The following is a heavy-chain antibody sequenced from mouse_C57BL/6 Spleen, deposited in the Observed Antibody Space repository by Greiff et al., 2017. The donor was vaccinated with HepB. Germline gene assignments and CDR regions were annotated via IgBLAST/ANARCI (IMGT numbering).Heavy chain of an antibody. CDR2: IYPGDGDT. D-gene: IGHD2-4*01. Sequence: VQVVESGPELVKPGASVKISCKASGYAFSSSWMNWVKQRPGKGLEWIGRIYPGDGDTNYNGKFKGKATLTADKSASTAYMQLSSLTSEDSAVYFCARSPYDYDGGWFAYWGQGTLVTVSA. J-gene: IGHJ3*01. CDR1: GYAFSSSW. CDR3: ARSPYDYDGGWFAY. V-gene: IGHV1-82*01.